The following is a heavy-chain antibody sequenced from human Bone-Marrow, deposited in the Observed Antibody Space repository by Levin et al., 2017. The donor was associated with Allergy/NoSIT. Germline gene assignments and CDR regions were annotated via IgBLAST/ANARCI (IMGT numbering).Heavy chain of an antibody. V-gene: IGHV4-59*08. Sequence: SETLSLTCTVSGGSISSYYWSWIRQPPGKGLEWIGYIYYSGSTNYNPSLKSRVTISVDTSKNQFSLKLSSVTAADTAVYYCARSEYYDFWSGYYDYYYYYGMDVWGQGTTVTVSS. J-gene: IGHJ6*02. CDR2: IYYSGST. CDR1: GGSISSYY. D-gene: IGHD3-3*01. CDR3: ARSEYYDFWSGYYDYYYYYGMDV.